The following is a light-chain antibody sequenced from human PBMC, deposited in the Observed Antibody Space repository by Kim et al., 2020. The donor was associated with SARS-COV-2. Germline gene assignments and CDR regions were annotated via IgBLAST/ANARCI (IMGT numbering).Light chain of an antibody. CDR2: RNN. Sequence: GQRVTISCCGSSYNIESNFVYWYQHLPGTAPKVLIYRNNERPSGVPERFTGSKSATSASLASSGLRSEDEDDYYCAAWDDSLSGRVFGGGTQLTVL. V-gene: IGLV1-47*01. CDR3: AAWDDSLSGRV. J-gene: IGLJ3*02. CDR1: SYNIESNF.